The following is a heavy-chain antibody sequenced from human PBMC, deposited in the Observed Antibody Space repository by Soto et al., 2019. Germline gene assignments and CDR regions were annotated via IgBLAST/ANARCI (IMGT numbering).Heavy chain of an antibody. CDR3: ARDQTLAGRGGFDV. J-gene: IGHJ3*01. Sequence: QVHLVQSGAEVKKPGASVKVSCKASGYTFTSYYIHWVRQPPGQGLEWMGIINCGSGYPSFPQKFQGRVTMTGDTSTSTDYLVLRSLRLEDTAVYYCARDQTLAGRGGFDVWGQGTMVTVSS. V-gene: IGHV1-46*01. CDR2: INCGSGYP. D-gene: IGHD6-19*01. CDR1: GYTFTSYY.